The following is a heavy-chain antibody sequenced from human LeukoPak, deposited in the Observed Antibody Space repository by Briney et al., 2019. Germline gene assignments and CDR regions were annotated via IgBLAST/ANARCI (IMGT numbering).Heavy chain of an antibody. D-gene: IGHD3-9*01. J-gene: IGHJ4*02. V-gene: IGHV3-23*01. Sequence: GGSLRLSRAASLFTFSNYAMSWVRQAPGAGLEWVSAIVGSGGSTYYADSVKGRFSISRGNSKNTLFLQMNSLRVEDTALYYCSKWGDYDVLTGYYGSDFWGQGTLVTVSS. CDR1: LFTFSNYA. CDR2: IVGSGGST. CDR3: SKWGDYDVLTGYYGSDF.